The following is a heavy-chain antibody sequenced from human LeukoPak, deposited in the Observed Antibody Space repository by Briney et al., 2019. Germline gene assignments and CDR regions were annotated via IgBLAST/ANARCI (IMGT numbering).Heavy chain of an antibody. Sequence: GGAPRLSFAASGFNFWTYCMDWVRPAPRQGGGGGLFFRFFGINKYYADSVKGRFTISRDNSKNTLYLQMNSLRPEDTALYYCAKEGDYYGSGSHRDAFDMWGQGTMVTVSS. D-gene: IGHD3-10*01. CDR3: AKEGDYYGSGSHRDAFDM. J-gene: IGHJ3*02. CDR2: FRFFGINK. V-gene: IGHV3-30*02. CDR1: GFNFWTYC.